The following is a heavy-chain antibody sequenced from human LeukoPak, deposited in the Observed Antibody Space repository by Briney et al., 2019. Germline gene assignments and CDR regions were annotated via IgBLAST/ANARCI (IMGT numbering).Heavy chain of an antibody. J-gene: IGHJ5*02. CDR1: GGSISSSVYH. D-gene: IGHD6-13*01. V-gene: IGHV4-39*07. CDR3: ARVLRAAPNWFDP. CDR2: IYYSGNT. Sequence: SETLSLTCTVSGGSISSSVYHWGWIRQPPGKGQEWIGSIYYSGNTQYNSSLKSRVTISIVTSKNQFSLKLTSVTAADTALYYCARVLRAAPNWFDPWGQGTLVTVSS.